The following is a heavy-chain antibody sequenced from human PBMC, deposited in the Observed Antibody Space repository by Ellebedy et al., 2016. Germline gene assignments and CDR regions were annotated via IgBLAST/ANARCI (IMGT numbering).Heavy chain of an antibody. J-gene: IGHJ6*03. V-gene: IGHV1-18*01. Sequence: ASVKVSCXASGGTFSSYAISWVRQAPGQGLEWMGWISAYTGNTNYAQKLQGRVTITTDTSTSTAYMELRSLRSDDTAVYYCARDLRLPPYYYMDVWGKGTTVTVSS. CDR2: ISAYTGNT. CDR1: GGTFSSYA. CDR3: ARDLRLPPYYYMDV. D-gene: IGHD6-25*01.